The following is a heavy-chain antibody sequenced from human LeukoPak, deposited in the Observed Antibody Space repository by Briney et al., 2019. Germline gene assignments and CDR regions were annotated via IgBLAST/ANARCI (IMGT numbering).Heavy chain of an antibody. Sequence: GGSVRLSCAASGFTFSSYAMSWVRQAPGKGLEWVSAISGSGGSTYYADSVKGRFTISRDNSKNTLYLQMNSLRAEDTAVYYCATYYYDSSGYSVGFDYWGQGTLVTVSS. CDR1: GFTFSSYA. J-gene: IGHJ4*02. CDR2: ISGSGGST. D-gene: IGHD3-22*01. V-gene: IGHV3-23*01. CDR3: ATYYYDSSGYSVGFDY.